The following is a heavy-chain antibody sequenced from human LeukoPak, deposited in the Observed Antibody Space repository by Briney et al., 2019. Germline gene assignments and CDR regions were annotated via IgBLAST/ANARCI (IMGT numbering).Heavy chain of an antibody. V-gene: IGHV3-23*01. J-gene: IGHJ4*02. D-gene: IGHD6-19*01. CDR2: ISGSGGST. Sequence: GGSLRLSCAASGFTFSSYEMNWVRQAPGKGLEWVSAISGSGGSTYYADSVKGRFTISRDNSKNTLYLQMNSLRAEDTAVYYCAKRQWLVPTFDYWGQGTLVTVSS. CDR3: AKRQWLVPTFDY. CDR1: GFTFSSYE.